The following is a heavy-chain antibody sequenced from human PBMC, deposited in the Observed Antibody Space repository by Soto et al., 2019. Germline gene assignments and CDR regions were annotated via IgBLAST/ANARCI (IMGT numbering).Heavy chain of an antibody. CDR3: AREKFTGLFDY. D-gene: IGHD2-8*02. J-gene: IGHJ4*02. V-gene: IGHV4-34*01. Sequence: SETLSLTCAVYGGSFSGYYWTWIRQPPGTGLEWIGEINHSGSTNYNPSLKSRVTISVDTSKNQFSLKLTSVTAADTAVYYCAREKFTGLFDYGGKGPLVTVPS. CDR2: INHSGST. CDR1: GGSFSGYY.